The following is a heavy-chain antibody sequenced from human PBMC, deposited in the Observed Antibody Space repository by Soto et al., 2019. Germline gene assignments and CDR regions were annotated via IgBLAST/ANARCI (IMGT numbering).Heavy chain of an antibody. CDR1: GFSLSNARMG. J-gene: IGHJ5*02. CDR2: IFSNDEK. D-gene: IGHD5-18*01. Sequence: QVTLKESGPVLVKPTETLTLTCTVSGFSLSNARMGVSWIRQPPGKALEWLAHIFSNDEKSYSTSLKSRRTLAKDASKSQVDLTMTTMDPVDTAPYYCAAIQLWYWFDPWGQGTLVTVSS. V-gene: IGHV2-26*01. CDR3: AAIQLWYWFDP.